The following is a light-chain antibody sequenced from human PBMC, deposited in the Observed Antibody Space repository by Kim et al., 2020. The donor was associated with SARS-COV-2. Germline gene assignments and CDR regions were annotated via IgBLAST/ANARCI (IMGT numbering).Light chain of an antibody. CDR1: QSVSSSY. CDR3: QQYGSSPPDT. J-gene: IGKJ2*01. CDR2: GAS. V-gene: IGKV3-20*01. Sequence: EIVLTQSPGTLSLSPGERATLSCRASQSVSSSYLAWYQQKPGQAPRLLIYGASSRATGIPERFSGSGSGTDFTLTISRLEPENFAVYYCQQYGSSPPDTFGQGTKLEI.